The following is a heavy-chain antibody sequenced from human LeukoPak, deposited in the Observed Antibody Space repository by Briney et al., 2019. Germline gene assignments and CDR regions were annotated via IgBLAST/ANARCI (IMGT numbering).Heavy chain of an antibody. D-gene: IGHD1-26*01. V-gene: IGHV4-4*07. CDR1: GDSMTNYY. Sequence: PSETLSPTCAVSGDSMTNYYWSWIRQPAGQGLEWIGHIYVSGRTNYNPSFKSRVSMSIDTSKKQFSLNLTSVSAADTAVYFCARDRWELTPAKGWFDSWGQGTLVTASS. CDR2: IYVSGRT. J-gene: IGHJ5*01. CDR3: ARDRWELTPAKGWFDS.